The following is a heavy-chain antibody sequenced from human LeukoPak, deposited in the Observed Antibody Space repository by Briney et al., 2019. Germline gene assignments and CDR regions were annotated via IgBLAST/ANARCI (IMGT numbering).Heavy chain of an antibody. CDR3: ARQDHGSGIEQDH. D-gene: IGHD3-10*01. CDR2: IYPGDSDT. CDR1: GYSFTTHW. Sequence: GESLKISCKASGYSFTTHWIGWVRQMPGKGLEWMGIIYPGDSDTRYSPSFQGQVTISADKSTRTAYLQWSSLKVSDTAMYYCARQDHGSGIEQDHWGQGTLVTVSS. J-gene: IGHJ4*02. V-gene: IGHV5-51*01.